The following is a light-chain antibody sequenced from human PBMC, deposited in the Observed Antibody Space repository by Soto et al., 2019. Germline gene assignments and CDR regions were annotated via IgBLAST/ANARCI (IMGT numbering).Light chain of an antibody. V-gene: IGKV3-20*01. J-gene: IGKJ1*01. CDR2: GAS. Sequence: ETVLTQSPGTLSLSPGERATLSCRASQTIRSNYLAWYRQTPGQAPRLLIYGASNRATGIADTFSGSGSGTDFTVIIIRLEQEDVAQYYCQQSGSTHWTFGKGTKVEIK. CDR3: QQSGSTHWT. CDR1: QTIRSNY.